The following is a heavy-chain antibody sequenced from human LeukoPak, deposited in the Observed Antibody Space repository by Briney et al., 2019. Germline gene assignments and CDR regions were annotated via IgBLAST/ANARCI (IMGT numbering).Heavy chain of an antibody. CDR3: ARDHYDSSGYLGEFDY. CDR2: IIPIFGTA. J-gene: IGHJ4*02. Sequence: ASVKVSCKASGGTFSSYAISWVRQAPGQGLEWMGGIIPIFGTANYAQKFQGRVTITADESTSTAYMELSSLRSEDTAVYYCARDHYDSSGYLGEFDYWGQGTLVTVSS. CDR1: GGTFSSYA. D-gene: IGHD3-22*01. V-gene: IGHV1-69*13.